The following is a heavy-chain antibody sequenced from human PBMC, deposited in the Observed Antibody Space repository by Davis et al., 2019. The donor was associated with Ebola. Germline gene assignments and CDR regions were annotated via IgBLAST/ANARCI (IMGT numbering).Heavy chain of an antibody. CDR3: AREVGYYGSGSPSGAYYYYYGMDV. CDR2: INHSGST. J-gene: IGHJ6*02. CDR1: GGSFSGYY. Sequence: SETLSLTCAVYGGSFSGYYWSWIRQPPGKGLEWIGEINHSGSTNYNPSLKSRVTISVDTSKNQFPLKLSSVTAADTAVYYCAREVGYYGSGSPSGAYYYYYGMDVWGQGTTVTVSS. D-gene: IGHD3-10*01. V-gene: IGHV4-34*01.